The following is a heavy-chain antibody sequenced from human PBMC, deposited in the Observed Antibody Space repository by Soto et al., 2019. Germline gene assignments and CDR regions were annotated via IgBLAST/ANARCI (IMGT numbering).Heavy chain of an antibody. CDR1: GFTFSSYS. Sequence: GGSLRLSCAASGFTFSSYSMNWVRQAPGKGLEWVSSISSSSSYIYYADSVKGRFTISRDNAKNSLYLQMNSLRAEDTAVYYCARDQVGGDYPIDYWGQGTLVTVSS. J-gene: IGHJ4*02. V-gene: IGHV3-21*01. CDR3: ARDQVGGDYPIDY. D-gene: IGHD3-16*01. CDR2: ISSSSSYI.